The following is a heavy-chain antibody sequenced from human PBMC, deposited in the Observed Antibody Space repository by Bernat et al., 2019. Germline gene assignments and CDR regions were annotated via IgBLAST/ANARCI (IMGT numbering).Heavy chain of an antibody. CDR2: IRYDGSNK. V-gene: IGHV3-30*02. CDR3: AKDLAPRGLIPQFH. D-gene: IGHD2-8*01. J-gene: IGHJ4*02. Sequence: QVQLVESGGGVVQPGGSLRLSCAASGFTFSSYGMHWVRQAPGKGLEWVAFIRYDGSNKYYADSVKGRFTISRDNSKNTLYLQMNSLRAEDTAVYYCAKDLAPRGLIPQFHWGQGTLVTVSS. CDR1: GFTFSSYG.